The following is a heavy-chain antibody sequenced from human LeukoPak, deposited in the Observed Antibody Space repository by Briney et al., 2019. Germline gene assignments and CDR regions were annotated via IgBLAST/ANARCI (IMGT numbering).Heavy chain of an antibody. CDR3: AKQTGSGLFILP. J-gene: IGHJ4*02. D-gene: IGHD3/OR15-3a*01. V-gene: IGHV4-4*07. Sequence: SETLSLTCTVSGGSISSYYLSWIRQTAGKGLEWIGRMYSSGSNYNPSLKSRVTMSIDTSKNQFSLKLTSVTAADTAVYYCAKQTGSGLFILPGGQGTLVTVSS. CDR1: GGSISSYY. CDR2: MYSSGS.